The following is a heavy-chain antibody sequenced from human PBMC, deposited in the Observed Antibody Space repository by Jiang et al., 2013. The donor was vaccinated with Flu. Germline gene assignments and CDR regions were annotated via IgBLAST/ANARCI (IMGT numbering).Heavy chain of an antibody. CDR3: ARDSPRTTGIAAAGTPPDY. Sequence: RSLRLSCAASGFTFSSYGMHWVRQAPGKGLEWVAVIWYDGSNKYYADSVKGRFTISRDNSKNTLYLQMNSLRAEDTAVYYCARDSPRTTGIAAAGTPPDYWGQGTLVTVSS. D-gene: IGHD6-13*01. V-gene: IGHV3-33*01. CDR2: IWYDGSNK. J-gene: IGHJ4*02. CDR1: GFTFSSYG.